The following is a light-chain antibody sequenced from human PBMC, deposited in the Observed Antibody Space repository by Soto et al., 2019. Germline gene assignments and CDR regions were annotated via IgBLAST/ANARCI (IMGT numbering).Light chain of an antibody. CDR3: QQYGYLVT. V-gene: IGKV3-20*01. CDR1: QSITEK. CDR2: GAS. Sequence: IVMTQSPDTLSVSPAERATLSCRASQSITEKVVWYQQKPGRAHRLLIYGASSRANGIPDRFSGSGSGTDFTLTISRLEPEDFAMYYCQQYGYLVTFGGGTKVDIK. J-gene: IGKJ4*01.